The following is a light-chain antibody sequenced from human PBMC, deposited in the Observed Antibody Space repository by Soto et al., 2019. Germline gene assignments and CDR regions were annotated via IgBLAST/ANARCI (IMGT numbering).Light chain of an antibody. V-gene: IGKV3-15*01. CDR3: QHYNNWPPLT. CDR2: GAS. CDR1: QSVSSN. Sequence: EIVMTQSPATLSVSPGERATLSCRASQSVSSNFAGYQQKHGRDPRLLIYGASTRATGIPARFSGSGSGTEFTLTISSLESEDFAVYSCQHYNNWPPLTFGGGTKVEIK. J-gene: IGKJ4*01.